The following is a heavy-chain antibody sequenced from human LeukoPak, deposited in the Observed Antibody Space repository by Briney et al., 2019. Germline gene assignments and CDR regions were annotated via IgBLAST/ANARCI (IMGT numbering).Heavy chain of an antibody. D-gene: IGHD6-19*01. CDR3: AKVRWDNSGWYYLDS. Sequence: GRSLSLSCAAPGFSFKDYNMHWVRQAPGKGLEWVAVITYDGGNEYYTDSVKGRFTISRDNSKSTLYLQMNSLRTEDTAVYYCAKVRWDNSGWYYLDSWGQGTLVTVSS. V-gene: IGHV3-30*18. CDR2: ITYDGGNE. J-gene: IGHJ4*02. CDR1: GFSFKDYN.